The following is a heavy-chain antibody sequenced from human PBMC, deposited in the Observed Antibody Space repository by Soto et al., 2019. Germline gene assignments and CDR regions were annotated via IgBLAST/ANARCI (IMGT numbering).Heavy chain of an antibody. CDR1: GGSISSYY. V-gene: IGHV4-59*08. D-gene: IGHD2-8*01. CDR3: ASVGRYCTNGVCYTMNAFDI. Sequence: SETLSLTCTVSGGSISSYYWSWIRQPPGKGLEWIGYIYYSGSTNYNPSLKSRATISVDTSKNQFSLKLSSVTAADTAVYYCASVGRYCTNGVCYTMNAFDIWGQGTMVTVS. J-gene: IGHJ3*02. CDR2: IYYSGST.